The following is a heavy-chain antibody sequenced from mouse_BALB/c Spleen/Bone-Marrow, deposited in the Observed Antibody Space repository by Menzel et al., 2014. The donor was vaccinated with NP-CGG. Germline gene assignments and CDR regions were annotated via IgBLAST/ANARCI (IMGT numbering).Heavy chain of an antibody. CDR1: GFTFSDYY. CDR3: ARESYFYGSSYWYFDV. Sequence: DVKLVESGGGLVKPGGSLKLSCAASGFTFSDYYMYWVRQTPEKGLEWVATISDGGSYTYYPDSVKGRFTISRDNAKNSLYLQMTSLKSEDTAMYCCARESYFYGSSYWYFDVWGAGTTVTVSS. D-gene: IGHD1-1*01. CDR2: ISDGGSYT. V-gene: IGHV5-4*02. J-gene: IGHJ1*01.